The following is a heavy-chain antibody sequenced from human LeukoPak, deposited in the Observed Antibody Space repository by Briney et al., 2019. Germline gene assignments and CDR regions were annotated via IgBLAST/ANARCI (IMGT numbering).Heavy chain of an antibody. CDR3: ARGTLNIPGEQGAFDY. CDR2: INEDGSEK. J-gene: IGHJ4*02. D-gene: IGHD1-14*01. V-gene: IGHV3-7*03. CDR1: GFSFSRYW. Sequence: GGSLRLSCAASGFSFSRYWMSWVRQAPGKGLECVANINEDGSEKYYVDSVKGRFTISRDNAKNSLYLQMNSLRVEDTAVYYCARGTLNIPGEQGAFDYWGQGTLVTVSS.